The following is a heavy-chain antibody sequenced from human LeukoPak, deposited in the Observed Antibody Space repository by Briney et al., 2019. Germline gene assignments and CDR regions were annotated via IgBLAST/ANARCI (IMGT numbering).Heavy chain of an antibody. J-gene: IGHJ4*02. D-gene: IGHD2-2*02. CDR3: ARGELVVPAAIRAYFDY. CDR1: GFTFSSYS. CDR2: ISSSSSTI. V-gene: IGHV3-48*01. Sequence: GGSLRLSCAASGFTFSSYSMNWVRQAPGKGLEWVSYISSSSSTIYYADSVKGRFTISRDNAKNSLYLQMNSLRAEDTAVYYCARGELVVPAAIRAYFDYWGQGTLVTISS.